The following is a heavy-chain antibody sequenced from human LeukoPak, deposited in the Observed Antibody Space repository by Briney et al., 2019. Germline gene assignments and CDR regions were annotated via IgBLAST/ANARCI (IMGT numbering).Heavy chain of an antibody. CDR3: ARGRAIFGVAVYYFDY. Sequence: ASVKVSCKASGYTFTSYHINWVRQATGQGLEWMGWMNPNSGNTGYAQKFQGRVTMTRNTSISTAYMELSSLRSEDTAVYYCARGRAIFGVAVYYFDYWGQGTLVTVSS. D-gene: IGHD3-3*01. CDR1: GYTFTSYH. J-gene: IGHJ4*02. V-gene: IGHV1-8*01. CDR2: MNPNSGNT.